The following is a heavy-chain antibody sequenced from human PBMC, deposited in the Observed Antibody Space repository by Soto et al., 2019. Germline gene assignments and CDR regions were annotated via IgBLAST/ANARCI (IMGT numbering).Heavy chain of an antibody. D-gene: IGHD3-3*01. J-gene: IGHJ4*02. Sequence: QLGLQESGSRLVKPSETLSLTCSVSGASIISNNYWGWIRQTPGKGLQWIGTIYYSGSIYYNPSLDSRVTMSVDTSKNQFSLKLTSVTAEDSAVYFCATVRGYYSYHEHWGQGIQVIVST. CDR2: IYYSGSI. V-gene: IGHV4-39*01. CDR3: ATVRGYYSYHEH. CDR1: GASIISNNY.